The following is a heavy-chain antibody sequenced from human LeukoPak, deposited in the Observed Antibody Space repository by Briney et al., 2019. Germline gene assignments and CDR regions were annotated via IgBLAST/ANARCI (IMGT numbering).Heavy chain of an antibody. CDR1: GFTFSNYA. CDR2: IGGSGGST. V-gene: IGHV3-23*01. CDR3: AKGRGYCTGGSCYSDY. Sequence: PGGSLRLSCAASGFTFSNYAMSWVRQAPGKGLEWVSGIGGSGGSTYYADSVKGRFTISRDNSKNTLYLQMNSLRVEDTAIYYCAKGRGYCTGGSCYSDYWGQGTLVTVSS. J-gene: IGHJ4*02. D-gene: IGHD2-15*01.